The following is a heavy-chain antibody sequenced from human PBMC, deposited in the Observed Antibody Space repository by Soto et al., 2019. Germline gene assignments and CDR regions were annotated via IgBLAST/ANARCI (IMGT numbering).Heavy chain of an antibody. D-gene: IGHD2-15*01. CDR2: IIAIFGTA. Sequence: QVQLVQSGAEVKKPGSSVKVSCKASGGTFSSYAISWVRQAPGQGLEWMGGIIAIFGTANYAQKFQGRVTITADNSTSTAYMELKSRRSEDTAVFYCAREVDPTSPYCIGGSCYSGTLGMAVWGQRTTVPVSS. CDR3: AREVDPTSPYCIGGSCYSGTLGMAV. J-gene: IGHJ6*02. CDR1: GGTFSSYA. V-gene: IGHV1-69*06.